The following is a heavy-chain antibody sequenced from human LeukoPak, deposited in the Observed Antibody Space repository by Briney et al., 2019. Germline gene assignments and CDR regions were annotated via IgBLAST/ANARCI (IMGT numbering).Heavy chain of an antibody. CDR2: IYYSGNT. CDR3: ARPKAKTPNYFDY. Sequence: PSETLSLTCTVSGDSINDYYWTWIRQPPGKGLEWIGYIYYSGNTNYNPSLKSRVTISLDTSKNQFSLKLTSVTAADTAMYYCARPKAKTPNYFDYWGQGALVTVSS. CDR1: GDSINDYY. J-gene: IGHJ4*02. V-gene: IGHV4-59*08.